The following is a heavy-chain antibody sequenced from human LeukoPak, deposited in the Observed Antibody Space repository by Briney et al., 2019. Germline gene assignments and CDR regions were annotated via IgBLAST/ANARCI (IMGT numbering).Heavy chain of an antibody. J-gene: IGHJ4*02. V-gene: IGHV3-9*01. CDR1: GFTFDDYA. CDR3: AKDNYDILTGLTGGPDY. Sequence: GRSLRLSCAASGFTFDDYAMHWVRQAPGKGLEWVSGISWNSGSIGYADSVKGRFTISRDNAKNSLYLQMNSLRAEDTALYYCAKDNYDILTGLTGGPDYWGQGTLVTVSS. CDR2: ISWNSGSI. D-gene: IGHD3-9*01.